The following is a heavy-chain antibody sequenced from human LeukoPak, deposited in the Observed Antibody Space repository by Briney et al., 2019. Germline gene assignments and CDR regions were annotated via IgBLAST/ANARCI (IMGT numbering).Heavy chain of an antibody. CDR2: ISASGRTT. CDR3: AKAMDSSSWYHDY. CDR1: GFTFSTSA. V-gene: IGHV3-23*01. J-gene: IGHJ4*02. D-gene: IGHD6-13*01. Sequence: GGSLRLSCAVSGFTFSTSAMSWVRRAPGRGREGVSVISASGRTTYYADSVKGRFTISRDNSKNTLYLQMITLRADDTALYYCAKAMDSSSWYHDYWGQGTLVTVSS.